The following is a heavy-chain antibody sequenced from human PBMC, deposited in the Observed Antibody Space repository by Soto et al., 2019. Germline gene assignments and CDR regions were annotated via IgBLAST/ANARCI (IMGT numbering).Heavy chain of an antibody. CDR1: GGSISSYY. D-gene: IGHD3-10*01. Sequence: SETLSLTCTVSGGSISSYYWSWIRQPPGKGLEWIGYIYYSGSTYYNPSLKSRVTISVDTSKNQFSLKLSSVTAADTAVYYCASGITLGMDVWGQGTTVTVSS. V-gene: IGHV4-59*12. CDR2: IYYSGST. CDR3: ASGITLGMDV. J-gene: IGHJ6*02.